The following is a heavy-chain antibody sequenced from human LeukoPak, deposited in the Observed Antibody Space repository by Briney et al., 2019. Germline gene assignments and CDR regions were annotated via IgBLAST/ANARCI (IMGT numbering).Heavy chain of an antibody. CDR1: GGSISSYY. CDR3: ARGPYCGGDCYFAY. Sequence: SETLSLTCTVSGGSISSYYWSWIRQPAGKGLEWIGRIYTSGSTYYNPSLKSRVTMSVDTSKNQFSLKLSSVTAADTAVYFCARGPYCGGDCYFAYWGQGTLVTVAS. D-gene: IGHD2-21*02. CDR2: IYTSGST. V-gene: IGHV4-4*07. J-gene: IGHJ4*02.